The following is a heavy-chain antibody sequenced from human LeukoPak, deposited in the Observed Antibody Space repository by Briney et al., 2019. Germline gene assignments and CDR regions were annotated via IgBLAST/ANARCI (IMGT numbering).Heavy chain of an antibody. CDR3: ARGGIQLVVFDY. J-gene: IGHJ4*02. V-gene: IGHV1-18*01. CDR1: GYTFTSYG. CDR2: ISAYNGNT. D-gene: IGHD5-18*01. Sequence: ASVTVSCKASGYTFTSYGISWVRQAPGEGLEWIGSISAYNGNTNYAQKLQGRVTMTTDTSTSTAYMELRSLRSEDTAVYYCARGGIQLVVFDYWGQVTLVTFSS.